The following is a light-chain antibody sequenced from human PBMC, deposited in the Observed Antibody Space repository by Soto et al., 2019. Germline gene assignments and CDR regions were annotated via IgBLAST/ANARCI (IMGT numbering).Light chain of an antibody. J-gene: IGKJ2*01. CDR3: QQSYSTLYT. CDR2: AAS. V-gene: IGKV1-39*01. Sequence: DIQMTQSPSTLSGSVGDRVTITCRASQTISSWLAWYQQKPGKAPKLLIYAASSLQSGVPSRFSGSESGTDFTLTISSLQPEDFATYYCQQSYSTLYTFGQGTKVDIK. CDR1: QTISSW.